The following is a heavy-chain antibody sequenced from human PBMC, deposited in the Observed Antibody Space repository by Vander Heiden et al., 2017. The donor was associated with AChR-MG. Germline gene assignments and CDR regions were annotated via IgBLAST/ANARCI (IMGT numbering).Heavy chain of an antibody. CDR3: ARDRSSSWYTKLDYFDY. D-gene: IGHD6-13*01. Sequence: EVQLVASGGGLVQPGGSLRLSCAASGFTFSSYSMNWVRQAPGKGLEWVSYISSSSSTIYYADSVKGRFTISRDNAKNSLYLQMNSLRAEDTAVYYCARDRSSSWYTKLDYFDYWGQGTLVTVSS. V-gene: IGHV3-48*01. CDR2: ISSSSSTI. CDR1: GFTFSSYS. J-gene: IGHJ4*02.